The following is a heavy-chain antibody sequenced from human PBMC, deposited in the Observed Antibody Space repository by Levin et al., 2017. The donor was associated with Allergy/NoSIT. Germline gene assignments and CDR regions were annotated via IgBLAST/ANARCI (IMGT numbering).Heavy chain of an antibody. D-gene: IGHD4-17*01. J-gene: IGHJ4*02. CDR2: IYYSGST. CDR3: ARRLINDYGDYFDY. V-gene: IGHV4-59*08. CDR1: GGSISSYY. Sequence: SETLSLTCTVSGGSISSYYWSWIRQPPGKGLEWIGYIYYSGSTNYNPSLKSRVTISVDTSKNQFSLKLSSVTAADTAVYYCARRLINDYGDYFDYWGQGTLVTVSS.